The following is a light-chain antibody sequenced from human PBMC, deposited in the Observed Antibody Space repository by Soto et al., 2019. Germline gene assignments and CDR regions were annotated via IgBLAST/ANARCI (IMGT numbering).Light chain of an antibody. Sequence: QSVLTQPASGSGSPGHAIAISCTGTSSDVGGYNYVSWYQQHPGKAPKLMIYDVSNRPSGVSNRFSGSKSGNTASLTISGLQAEDEADYYCCSYTTSSTYVFGTGTKVTVL. V-gene: IGLV2-14*03. CDR2: DVS. J-gene: IGLJ1*01. CDR1: SSDVGGYNY. CDR3: CSYTTSSTYV.